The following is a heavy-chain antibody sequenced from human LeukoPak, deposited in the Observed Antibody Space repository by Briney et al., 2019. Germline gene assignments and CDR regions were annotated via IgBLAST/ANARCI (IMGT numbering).Heavy chain of an antibody. Sequence: SETLSLTCAVYGGSFSGYYWSWIRQPPGKGLEWIGEINHSGSTNYNPSLKSRVTISVDTSKNQFSLKLSSVTAADTAVYYRARHRRYGVLDYWGQGTLVTVSS. V-gene: IGHV4-34*01. CDR2: INHSGST. J-gene: IGHJ4*02. D-gene: IGHD4-17*01. CDR1: GGSFSGYY. CDR3: ARHRRYGVLDY.